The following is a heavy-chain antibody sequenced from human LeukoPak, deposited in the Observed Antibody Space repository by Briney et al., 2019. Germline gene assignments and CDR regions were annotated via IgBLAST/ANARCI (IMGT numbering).Heavy chain of an antibody. CDR3: ARLVNYGYSDY. CDR2: IHYDGRS. D-gene: IGHD3-22*01. V-gene: IGHV4-59*11. CDR1: GGSTSGRY. Sequence: SETLSLTCTVSGGSTSGRYWTWIRQPPGKGLEWIGYIHYDGRSTYNPSFKSRVIISLDTSKNQFSLNLKSVTAADTAAYYCARLVNYGYSDYWGQGTLVTVSS. J-gene: IGHJ4*02.